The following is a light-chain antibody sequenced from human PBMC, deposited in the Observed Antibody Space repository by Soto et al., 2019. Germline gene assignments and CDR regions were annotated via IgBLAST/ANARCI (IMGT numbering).Light chain of an antibody. CDR3: QQYATSPLT. V-gene: IGKV3-20*01. CDR1: QSVARNS. CDR2: AAS. J-gene: IGKJ4*01. Sequence: EIVLTQSPGTLSLSPGERATLSCRASQSVARNSIAWYQQKPGQAPRLLIHAASGRATDVPDRFSGSASGTTFTLTISEVQPEEFAVYHCQQYATSPLTFGAGTKVEI.